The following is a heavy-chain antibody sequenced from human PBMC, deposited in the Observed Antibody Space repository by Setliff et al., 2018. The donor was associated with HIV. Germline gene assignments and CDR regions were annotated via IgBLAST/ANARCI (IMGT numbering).Heavy chain of an antibody. Sequence: SVKVSCKASGYTFGSYDINWVRQAPGQGLEWMGGIIPIFSTSNYAQRFQGRVTITADESTSTVYMELSSLKSEDTAVYYCASAYDYYMDVWGKGTTVTVSS. CDR1: GYTFGSYD. CDR3: ASAYDYYMDV. V-gene: IGHV1-69*13. J-gene: IGHJ6*03. CDR2: IIPIFSTS.